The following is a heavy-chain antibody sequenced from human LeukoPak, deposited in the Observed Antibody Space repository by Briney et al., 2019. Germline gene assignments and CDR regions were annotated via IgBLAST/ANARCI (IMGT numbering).Heavy chain of an antibody. Sequence: PSETLSLTCTVSGGSISSYYWSWIRQPPGKGLGWIGYIYYSGSTNYNPSLKSRVTISVDTSKNQFSLKLSSVTAADTAVYCCARVSSGWSVGFDYWGQGTLVTVSS. V-gene: IGHV4-59*01. CDR3: ARVSSGWSVGFDY. CDR1: GGSISSYY. J-gene: IGHJ4*02. D-gene: IGHD6-19*01. CDR2: IYYSGST.